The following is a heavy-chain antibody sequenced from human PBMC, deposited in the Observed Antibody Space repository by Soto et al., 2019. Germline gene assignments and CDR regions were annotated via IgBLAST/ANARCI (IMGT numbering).Heavy chain of an antibody. CDR2: TYYSGNT. V-gene: IGHV4-31*03. Sequence: PXETLALTCTVSGDSISSGGYYWTWIRQHPGKGLEWIGYTYYSGNTYYNPSLKSRLTMSVDTSKNQFSLRLSSVTAADTAGYYCAKNPVYSGSSGDTIFSGNFDTWGE. CDR3: AKNPVYSGSSGDTIFSGNFDT. D-gene: IGHD3-22*01. J-gene: IGHJ4*02. CDR1: GDSISSGGYY.